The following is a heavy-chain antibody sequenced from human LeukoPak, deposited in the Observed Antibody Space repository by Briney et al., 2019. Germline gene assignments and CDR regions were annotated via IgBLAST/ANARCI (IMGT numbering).Heavy chain of an antibody. CDR3: AKKGSGRFFDY. V-gene: IGHV3-33*06. CDR1: GFTFSSYG. Sequence: GRSLRLSCAASGFTFSSYGLHWVRQAPGKGLEWVAVIWYDGSNKYYADSVKGRFTISRDNTKNTLYLQMNSLRAEDTAVYYCAKKGSGRFFDYWGQGTLVTVSS. D-gene: IGHD6-19*01. CDR2: IWYDGSNK. J-gene: IGHJ4*02.